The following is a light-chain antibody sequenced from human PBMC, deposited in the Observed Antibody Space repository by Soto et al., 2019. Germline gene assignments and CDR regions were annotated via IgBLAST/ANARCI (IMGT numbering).Light chain of an antibody. CDR3: LQRSKWPLT. V-gene: IGKV3D-20*02. Sequence: DIVLTQSPGTLSLSPGERATLSCRASQTVRSSSSAWYQQKPGQAPRLLIFGASTRAAGFPDRFSGSGSGTDFTLTISSLEPEDFAVYYCLQRSKWPLTFGGGTKVDIK. J-gene: IGKJ4*01. CDR1: QTVRSSS. CDR2: GAS.